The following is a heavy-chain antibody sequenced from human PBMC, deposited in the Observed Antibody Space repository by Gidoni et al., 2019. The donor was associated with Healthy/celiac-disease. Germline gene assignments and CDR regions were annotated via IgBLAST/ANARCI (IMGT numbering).Heavy chain of an antibody. D-gene: IGHD3-16*01. CDR1: GGSFSGYY. Sequence: QVQLQQWGAGLLKPSETLSLTCAVYGGSFSGYYWSWIRQPPGKGLEWIGEINHSGSTNYNPSLKSRVTISVDTSKNQFSLKLSSVTAADTAVYYCARGGGMGAVDYWGQGTLVTVSS. V-gene: IGHV4-34*01. CDR3: ARGGGMGAVDY. J-gene: IGHJ4*02. CDR2: INHSGST.